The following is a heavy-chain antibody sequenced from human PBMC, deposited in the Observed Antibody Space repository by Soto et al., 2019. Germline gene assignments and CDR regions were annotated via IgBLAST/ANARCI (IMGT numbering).Heavy chain of an antibody. V-gene: IGHV1-69*01. CDR1: GGTFSSYA. J-gene: IGHJ6*02. Sequence: QVQLVQSGAEVKKPGSSVKVSCKASGGTFSSYAISWVRQAPGQGLEWMGGIIPIFGTANYAQKFQGRVTITADESTSTAYMELSSLRSEDTAVYYCASLNCSGKSVDYGMDVWGQGTTVTVSS. D-gene: IGHD2-15*01. CDR2: IIPIFGTA. CDR3: ASLNCSGKSVDYGMDV.